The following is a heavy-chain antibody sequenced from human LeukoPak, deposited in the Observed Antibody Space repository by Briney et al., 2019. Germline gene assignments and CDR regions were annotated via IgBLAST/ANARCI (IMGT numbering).Heavy chain of an antibody. J-gene: IGHJ4*02. CDR3: ARDLRPNRYFDY. D-gene: IGHD4-17*01. CDR2: IKSKTDGGTT. CDR1: GFTFSNAW. V-gene: IGHV3-15*01. Sequence: GGSLRLSCATSGFTFSNAWMSWVRQAPGKGLEWVGRIKSKTDGGTTDYAAPVKGRFTISRDDSKSTLYLQMNSLRAEDTAVYYCARDLRPNRYFDYWGQGTLATVSS.